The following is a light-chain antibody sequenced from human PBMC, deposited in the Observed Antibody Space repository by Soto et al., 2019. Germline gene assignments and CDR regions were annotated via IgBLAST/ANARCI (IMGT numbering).Light chain of an antibody. V-gene: IGKV1-39*01. J-gene: IGKJ1*01. CDR3: QQSSSSPRT. CDR2: DAS. CDR1: QSISRY. Sequence: DLPMTQSPSSLSASVGDRVTITCRASQSISRYLHWYQQKPGKAPKLLIYDASSLQSGVPSRFSGSGSGTDFTLTISSLQSEDFATYYCQQSSSSPRTFGQGTKVEIK.